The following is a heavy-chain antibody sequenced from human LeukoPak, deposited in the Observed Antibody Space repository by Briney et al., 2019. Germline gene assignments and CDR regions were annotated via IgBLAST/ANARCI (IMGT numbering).Heavy chain of an antibody. D-gene: IGHD1/OR15-1a*01. J-gene: IGHJ4*02. Sequence: PGGSLRLSCAASGFIFSDYGMHWVRQAPGKGLEWVAFIRYDGSNKYYLDSVKGRFTISRDSSKNTLYLQMNSLRAEGTAVYYCAKEGTASKPSDLDYWGQGTLVTVSS. V-gene: IGHV3-30*02. CDR3: AKEGTASKPSDLDY. CDR1: GFIFSDYG. CDR2: IRYDGSNK.